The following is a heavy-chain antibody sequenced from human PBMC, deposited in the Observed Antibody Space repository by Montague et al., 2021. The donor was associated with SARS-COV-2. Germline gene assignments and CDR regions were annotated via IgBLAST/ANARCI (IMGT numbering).Heavy chain of an antibody. CDR1: GGSFSDYH. CDR2: INHCGST. CDR3: ARDAPGY. Sequence: SETLSLTCAVYGGSFSDYHWTWIRLSPGPGLELIGQINHCGSTKYNPSLKSRVTISIDTSKKQFSLKLTSVTAADTAVYYCARDAPGYWGQGTLVTVSS. D-gene: IGHD1-1*01. V-gene: IGHV4-34*01. J-gene: IGHJ4*02.